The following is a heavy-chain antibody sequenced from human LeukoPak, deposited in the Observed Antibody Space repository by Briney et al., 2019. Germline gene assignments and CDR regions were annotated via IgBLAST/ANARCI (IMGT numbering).Heavy chain of an antibody. V-gene: IGHV3-74*01. CDR1: GFTFSSYA. CDR2: IKYDESST. J-gene: IGHJ4*02. Sequence: GGSLRLSCAASGFTFSSYAMHWVRQAPGKGLVWISRIKYDESSTNYADSAKGRFTISRDNAKNTLYLQMISLRHEDTAVYYCLRGAHYDTSGYYYWGQGALVTVSS. D-gene: IGHD3-22*01. CDR3: LRGAHYDTSGYYY.